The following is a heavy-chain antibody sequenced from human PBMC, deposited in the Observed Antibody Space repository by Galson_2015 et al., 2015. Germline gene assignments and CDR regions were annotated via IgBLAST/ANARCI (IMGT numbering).Heavy chain of an antibody. CDR3: ARGDSTGVGYGNYFDY. Sequence: SVKVSCKASGYTFTSYYMHWVRQAPGQGLEWMGIINPSGGSTSYAQKFQGRVTMTRDTSTSTVYMELSSLRSEDTAVYYCARGDSTGVGYGNYFDYWGQGTLVTVFS. CDR1: GYTFTSYY. D-gene: IGHD5-18*01. V-gene: IGHV1-46*01. CDR2: INPSGGST. J-gene: IGHJ4*02.